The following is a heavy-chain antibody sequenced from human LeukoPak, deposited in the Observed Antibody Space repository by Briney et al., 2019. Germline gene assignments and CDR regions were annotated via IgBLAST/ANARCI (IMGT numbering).Heavy chain of an antibody. CDR3: AGELPVVEGYYYYGMDV. D-gene: IGHD1-26*01. CDR2: ISSSSSTI. J-gene: IGHJ6*02. Sequence: GGSLRLSCAASGFTFSSYSMNWVRQAPGKGLEWVSYISSSSSTIYYADSVKGRFTISRDNAKNSLYLQMNSLRDEDTAVYYCAGELPVVEGYYYYGMDVWGQGTTVTVSS. V-gene: IGHV3-48*02. CDR1: GFTFSSYS.